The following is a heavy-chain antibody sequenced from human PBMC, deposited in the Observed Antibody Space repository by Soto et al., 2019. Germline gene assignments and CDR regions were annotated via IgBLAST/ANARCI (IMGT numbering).Heavy chain of an antibody. V-gene: IGHV1-69*01. CDR1: GGTFSSYA. Sequence: QVQLVQSGAEVKKPGSSVKVSCKASGGTFSSYAISWVRQAPGQGLEWMGGIIPIFGTANYAQKLQGRVTITADESTSTAYMELSSLRSEDTAVYYCASAPGYSYALVGYYFDYWGQGTLVTVSS. J-gene: IGHJ4*02. CDR2: IIPIFGTA. D-gene: IGHD5-18*01. CDR3: ASAPGYSYALVGYYFDY.